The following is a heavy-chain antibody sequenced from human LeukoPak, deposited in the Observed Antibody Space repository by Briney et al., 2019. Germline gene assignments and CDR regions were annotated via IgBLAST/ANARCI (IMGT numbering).Heavy chain of an antibody. CDR3: ARSLVVPAATRDYFDY. D-gene: IGHD2-2*01. Sequence: SETLSLTCTVSGYSISSGYYWGWIRQPPGKGLEWIGSIYHSGSTYYNPSLKSRVTISVDTSKNQFSLKLSSVTAADTAVYYCARSLVVPAATRDYFDYWGQGTLVTVSS. J-gene: IGHJ4*02. CDR2: IYHSGST. V-gene: IGHV4-38-2*02. CDR1: GYSISSGYY.